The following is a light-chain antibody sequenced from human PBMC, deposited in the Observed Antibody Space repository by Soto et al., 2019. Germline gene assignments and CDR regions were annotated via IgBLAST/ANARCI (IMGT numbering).Light chain of an antibody. CDR2: AAS. CDR3: QKYDSAPFT. J-gene: IGKJ4*01. V-gene: IGKV1-27*01. Sequence: DIPMTQSPSSLSASVGDRVTITCRASQGITDYLAWYQLKPGKVPNLLIYAASSLQSGVPSRFSGSRSGTDFTLTISSLQPEDVASYYCQKYDSAPFTFGGGTRVEIK. CDR1: QGITDY.